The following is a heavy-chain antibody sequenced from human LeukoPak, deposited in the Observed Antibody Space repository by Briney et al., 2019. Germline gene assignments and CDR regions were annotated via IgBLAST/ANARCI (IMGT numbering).Heavy chain of an antibody. V-gene: IGHV3-23*01. CDR1: AFTFSNYA. D-gene: IGHD6-19*01. CDR2: ICDSGGCT. CDR3: AKDAGEQWLANFDY. J-gene: IGHJ4*02. Sequence: GGSLRFSCAASAFTFSNYAMSWVRQAPGKGLEWVSSICDSGGCTYYADSVKGRFTISRDNSKNTLYLQMNSLRAEDTAVYYCAKDAGEQWLANFDYWGQGTLVTVSS.